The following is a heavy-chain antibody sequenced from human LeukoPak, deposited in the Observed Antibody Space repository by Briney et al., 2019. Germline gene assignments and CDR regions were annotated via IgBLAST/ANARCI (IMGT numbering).Heavy chain of an antibody. D-gene: IGHD4-4*01. J-gene: IGHJ6*02. CDR2: IYYSGST. V-gene: IGHV4-59*01. CDR3: ARERRSRSNSYYYYGMDV. Sequence: SETLSLTCTVSGGSISSYYWSWIRQPPGKGLEWIGYIYYSGSTNYNPSLKSRVTIPVDTSKNQFSLKLSSVTAADTAVYYCARERRSRSNSYYYYGMDVWGQGTTVTVSS. CDR1: GGSISSYY.